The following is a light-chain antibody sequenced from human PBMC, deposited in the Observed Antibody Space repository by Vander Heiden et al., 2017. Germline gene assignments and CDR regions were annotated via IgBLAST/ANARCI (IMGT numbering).Light chain of an antibody. CDR2: EDN. CDR3: QSYDSDNRGV. Sequence: NFILTQPHSVSESPAKTVTIPCTRSSVRIANNYVPWYRQRPGSSPTTVIYEDNQRPSGVPDRFSGSIDISSNSASLTISGLKTEDEADYYCQSYDSDNRGVFGGGTKLTVL. J-gene: IGLJ2*01. V-gene: IGLV6-57*01. CDR1: SVRIANNY.